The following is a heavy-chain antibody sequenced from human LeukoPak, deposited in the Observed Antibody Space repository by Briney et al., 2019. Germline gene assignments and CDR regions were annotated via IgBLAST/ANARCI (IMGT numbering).Heavy chain of an antibody. CDR3: ARTSPRAATFDY. CDR1: GGSISSYY. J-gene: IGHJ4*02. Sequence: SETLSLTCAVSGGSISSYYWSWIRQPAGKGLEWIGRIYTSGTTNYNPSLKSRVTMSEDTSKNQFSLNLNSVTAADTAVYYCARTSPRAATFDYWGQGTLVTVSS. D-gene: IGHD2-15*01. V-gene: IGHV4-4*07. CDR2: IYTSGTT.